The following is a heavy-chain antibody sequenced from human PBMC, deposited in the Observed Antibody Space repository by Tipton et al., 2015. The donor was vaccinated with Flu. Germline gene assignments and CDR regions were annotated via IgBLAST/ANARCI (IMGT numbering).Heavy chain of an antibody. CDR1: GFSFSTYS. CDR2: ISTSSAII. J-gene: IGHJ4*01. V-gene: IGHV3-48*02. D-gene: IGHD1-26*01. CDR3: ARDQGASSAPRDY. Sequence: SLRLSCAASGFSFSTYSMNWVRQAPGKGLEWLAFISTSSAIIHYADSVRGRFTISKDDTTNSLYLQMNSLTKEDTAIYYCARDQGASSAPRDYWGQGPLVPVSS.